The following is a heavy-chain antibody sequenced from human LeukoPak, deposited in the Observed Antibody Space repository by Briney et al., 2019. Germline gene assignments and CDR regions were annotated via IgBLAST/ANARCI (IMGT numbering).Heavy chain of an antibody. CDR2: IGYSAGDT. CDR3: AKDDDGHHHGVDH. D-gene: IGHD4-17*01. CDR1: GFTVSSYA. J-gene: IGHJ4*02. Sequence: GSLRLSCAASGFTVSSYAMTWVRQAPGKGLEWVSAIGYSAGDTYYADSVKGRFTISRDNSMNTLYLQMSSLRADGTALYYCAKDDDGHHHGVDHWGQGTLVTVSS. V-gene: IGHV3-23*01.